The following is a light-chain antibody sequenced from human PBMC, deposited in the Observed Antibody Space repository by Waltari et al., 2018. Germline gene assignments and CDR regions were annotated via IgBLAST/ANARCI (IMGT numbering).Light chain of an antibody. CDR2: DVS. J-gene: IGLJ3*02. V-gene: IGLV2-11*01. CDR3: CSYAGSYTPWV. Sequence: ALTKPRSGSGPLGQPVPTPCPGTARVVGVLNYVSWYQQYPGKAPKLMIYDVSKRPSGVPDRFSGSKSGNTASLTISGLQAEDEVDYYCCSYAGSYTPWVFGGGTKLTVL. CDR1: ARVVGVLNY.